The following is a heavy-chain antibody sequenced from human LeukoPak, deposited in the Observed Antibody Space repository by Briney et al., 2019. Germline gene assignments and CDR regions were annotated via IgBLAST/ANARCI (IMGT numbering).Heavy chain of an antibody. CDR3: ARNISGLGLYSHYAYDPAGAFDI. CDR1: GYSMNSVYY. CDR2: IYNSGST. V-gene: IGHV4-38-2*02. J-gene: IGHJ3*02. D-gene: IGHD5-12*01. Sequence: SETLSLTCTVSGYSMNSVYYWGWIRQPPGEGLEWIGSIYNSGSTSYNPSLKSRVTLSIDTSKNQFSLKLTSVTAADTAVYYCARNISGLGLYSHYAYDPAGAFDIWGQGTMVTVSS.